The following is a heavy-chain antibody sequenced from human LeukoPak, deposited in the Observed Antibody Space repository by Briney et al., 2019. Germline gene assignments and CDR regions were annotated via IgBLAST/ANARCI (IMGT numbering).Heavy chain of an antibody. Sequence: SETLSLTCTVSGGSISSGSYYWSWIRQPAGKGLEWIGRIYTSGSTNYNPSLKSRVTISVDTSKNQFSLKLSSVTAADTAVYYCAKAGRTDYWGQGTLVTVSS. CDR3: AKAGRTDY. CDR2: IYTSGST. V-gene: IGHV4-61*02. CDR1: GGSISSGSYY. J-gene: IGHJ4*02.